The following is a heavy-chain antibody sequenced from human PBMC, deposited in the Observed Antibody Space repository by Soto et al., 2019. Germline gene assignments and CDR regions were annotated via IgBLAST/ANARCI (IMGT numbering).Heavy chain of an antibody. V-gene: IGHV4-31*03. D-gene: IGHD3-22*01. J-gene: IGHJ3*02. CDR3: AREGGSYDSGGYLIRGAFDI. CDR1: GDSISRIDYY. Sequence: SETLSLTCSVSGDSISRIDYYWTWIRQHPEKGLEWIGNIYFRGNTYYSPSLESRLTISVDTSKNQFSLKLTSVTAADTAVYYCAREGGSYDSGGYLIRGAFDIWCQGTMATVSS. CDR2: IYFRGNT.